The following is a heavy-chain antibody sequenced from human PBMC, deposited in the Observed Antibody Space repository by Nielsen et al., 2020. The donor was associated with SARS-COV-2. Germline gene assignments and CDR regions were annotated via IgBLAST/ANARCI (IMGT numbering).Heavy chain of an antibody. CDR2: ISYDESNK. CDR1: GFTFSSYA. CDR3: ARDLSGDY. V-gene: IGHV3-30-3*01. J-gene: IGHJ4*02. Sequence: GESLKISCAASGFTFSSYALHWVRQAPGKGLEWVAVISYDESNKYYAHSLKGRFTISRDNSKNTVYLQMTSLRAEDTAVYYCARDLSGDYWGQGTLVTVSS.